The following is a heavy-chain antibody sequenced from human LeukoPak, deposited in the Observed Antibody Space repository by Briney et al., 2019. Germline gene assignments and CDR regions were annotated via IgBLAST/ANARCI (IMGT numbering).Heavy chain of an antibody. CDR1: GFTFSSYG. Sequence: GGSLRLSCAASGFTFSSYGMHWVRQAPGKGLEWVAVISYDGSNKYYADSVKGRLTISRDNSKNTLYLQMNSLRAEDTAVYYCAKDFNGAIGGSSLDYWGQGTLVTVSS. V-gene: IGHV3-30*18. J-gene: IGHJ4*02. CDR2: ISYDGSNK. D-gene: IGHD3-16*02. CDR3: AKDFNGAIGGSSLDY.